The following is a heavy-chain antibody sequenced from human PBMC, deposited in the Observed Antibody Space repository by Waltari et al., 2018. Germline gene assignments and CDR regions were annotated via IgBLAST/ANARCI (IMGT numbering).Heavy chain of an antibody. CDR3: VKDLNIVTEYWKMPFDS. CDR1: GYNFGSHG. J-gene: IGHJ5*01. CDR2: GSRYKSDT. V-gene: IGHV1-18*01. D-gene: IGHD3-9*01. Sequence: LEQSGAEVKRPGAAVKISCKTSGYNFGSHGLSWLRQAPGQGSEWVGCGSRYKSDTIYAQTFQGRLALSTDASTKTAYMNLWSLRSDDTAIYYCVKDLNIVTEYWKMPFDSWGQGTQVTVSS.